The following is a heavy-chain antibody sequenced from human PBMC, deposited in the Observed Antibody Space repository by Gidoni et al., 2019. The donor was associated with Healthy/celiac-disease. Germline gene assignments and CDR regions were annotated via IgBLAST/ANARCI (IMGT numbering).Heavy chain of an antibody. CDR1: GFTFSRYG. J-gene: IGHJ4*02. D-gene: IGHD1-1*01. CDR3: ARDYNDAGDY. CDR2: ISGSIGST. V-gene: IGHV3-23*01. Sequence: EVQLLESGGGLIQPGGSLRLSCAASGFTFSRYGMICVRQAPGKGLEWVSAISGSIGSTYYADSVKGRFTITRDNSKNTLYLQMNSLSADDTAVYYCARDYNDAGDYWGQGTLVTVSS.